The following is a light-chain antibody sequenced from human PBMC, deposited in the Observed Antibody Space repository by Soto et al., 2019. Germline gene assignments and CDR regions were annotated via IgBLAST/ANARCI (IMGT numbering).Light chain of an antibody. CDR2: GAV. Sequence: DIRMTQSPSSLSASIGDRVTITCRASQTINNYLNWYQQEPGKAPKLLIYGAVTLHSGVPSRFSGSGSGTDFTLTISNLQSEDFAVYHCQQYDKWPRTFGQGTKVDIK. J-gene: IGKJ1*01. V-gene: IGKV1-39*01. CDR1: QTINNY. CDR3: QQYDKWPRT.